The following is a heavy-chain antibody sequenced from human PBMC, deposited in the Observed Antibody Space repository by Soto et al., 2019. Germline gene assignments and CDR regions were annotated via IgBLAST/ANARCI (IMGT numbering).Heavy chain of an antibody. V-gene: IGHV4-4*02. Sequence: SETLALTCAVSGGSISSSNWWSWVRHPPGKGLEWIGEIYHSGSTNYNPSLKSRVTISVDKSKNQFSLKLSSVTAADTAVYYCARDLGGEVTDYFAHRGQGTLVTVS. CDR3: ARDLGGEVTDYFAH. CDR1: GGSISSSNW. D-gene: IGHD1-20*01. J-gene: IGHJ4*02. CDR2: IYHSGST.